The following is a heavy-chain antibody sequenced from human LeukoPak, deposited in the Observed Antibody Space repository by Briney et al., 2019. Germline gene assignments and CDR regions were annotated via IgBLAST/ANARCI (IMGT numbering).Heavy chain of an antibody. CDR2: ISAYNGNT. D-gene: IGHD6-13*01. Sequence: ASVKVSCKASGYTFTSYGISWVRQAPGQGVEWMGWISAYNGNTNYAQKLQGRVTMTTDTYTRTAYMELRSLRSDDTAVYYCAREVVYRSSWYFGDYWGQGTLVTVSS. V-gene: IGHV1-18*01. J-gene: IGHJ4*02. CDR3: AREVVYRSSWYFGDY. CDR1: GYTFTSYG.